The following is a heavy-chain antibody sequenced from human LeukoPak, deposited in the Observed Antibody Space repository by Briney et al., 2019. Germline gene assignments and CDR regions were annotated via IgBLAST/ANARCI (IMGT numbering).Heavy chain of an antibody. CDR2: INPKRGGT. CDR3: AREVKVPGELLGGFDS. J-gene: IGHJ5*01. D-gene: IGHD3-10*01. Sequence: ASVNVSCKASGYTFVDHYIHWVRQAPGQGLEWMGGINPKRGGTTYAEKFEGRVTMTSDTAISTVYMELISLRSDDTAFYYCAREVKVPGELLGGFDSWGQGSLVTVSS. V-gene: IGHV1-2*02. CDR1: GYTFVDHY.